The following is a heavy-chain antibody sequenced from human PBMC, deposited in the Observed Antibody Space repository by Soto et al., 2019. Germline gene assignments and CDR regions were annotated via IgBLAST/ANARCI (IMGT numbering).Heavy chain of an antibody. D-gene: IGHD3-9*01. CDR3: ARDHPYYDILVGYYYGMDV. J-gene: IGHJ6*02. V-gene: IGHV1-18*01. CDR1: GYTFTSYG. Sequence: ASVKVSCKASGYTFTSYGISWVRQAPGQGLEWMGWISAYNGNTNYAQKLQGRVTMTTDTSTSTAYMGLRSLRSDDTAVYYCARDHPYYDILVGYYYGMDVWGQGTTVTVS. CDR2: ISAYNGNT.